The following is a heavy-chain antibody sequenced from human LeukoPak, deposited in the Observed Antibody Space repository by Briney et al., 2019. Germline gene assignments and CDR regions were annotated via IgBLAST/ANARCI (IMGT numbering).Heavy chain of an antibody. V-gene: IGHV1-2*02. CDR3: ARDRGTMIVVVSYGMDV. J-gene: IGHJ6*02. Sequence: ASVKVSCKASGYTFTGYYMHWVRQAPGQGLEWMGWINPNSGGTNYAQKFQGRVTMTRDTSISTAYMELSRLRSDDTAVYYCARDRGTMIVVVSYGMDVWGQGTTVTVSS. CDR1: GYTFTGYY. D-gene: IGHD3-22*01. CDR2: INPNSGGT.